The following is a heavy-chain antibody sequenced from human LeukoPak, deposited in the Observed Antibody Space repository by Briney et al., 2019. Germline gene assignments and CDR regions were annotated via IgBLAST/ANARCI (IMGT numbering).Heavy chain of an antibody. V-gene: IGHV3-74*03. CDR2: INPDGRRT. CDR1: GLGFSKAW. J-gene: IGHJ5*02. CDR3: VKGSVGREAAPWLAP. Sequence: GGSLRLTCATSGLGFSKAWMHWVRQSPGKGLVWVSRINPDGRRTTYADVVKGRFIVSRDNARTTVSLEMNSLRVDDTATYYCVKGSVGREAAPWLAPWGQETLVTVSS.